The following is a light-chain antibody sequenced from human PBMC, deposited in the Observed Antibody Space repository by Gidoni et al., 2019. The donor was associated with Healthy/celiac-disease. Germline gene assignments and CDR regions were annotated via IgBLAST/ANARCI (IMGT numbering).Light chain of an antibody. CDR2: ENN. J-gene: IGLJ3*02. CDR1: SANIGNNY. V-gene: IGLV1-51*02. Sequence: QSGLTQPPSVSAAPGQKVTISCSGSSANIGNNYVSWYQQLPGTAPKLLIYENNKRPSGIPDRFSGSKSGTSATLGITGLQTGDEADYYCGTWDSSLSAEVFGGGTKLPVL. CDR3: GTWDSSLSAEV.